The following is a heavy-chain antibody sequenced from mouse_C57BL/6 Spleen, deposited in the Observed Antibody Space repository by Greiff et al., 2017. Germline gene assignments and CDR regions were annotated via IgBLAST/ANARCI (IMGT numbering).Heavy chain of an antibody. CDR2: ISGGGGNT. D-gene: IGHD2-5*01. CDR3: ARHYSNYGYFDV. CDR1: GFTFSSYT. Sequence: EVKLVESGGGSVKPGGSLQLSCAASGFTFSSYTMSWVRQTPEKRLEWVGTISGGGGNTYYPDSVKGRFTISRDNAKNTLYLQMSSLRSEDTALYYCARHYSNYGYFDVWGTGTTVTVSS. V-gene: IGHV5-9*01. J-gene: IGHJ1*03.